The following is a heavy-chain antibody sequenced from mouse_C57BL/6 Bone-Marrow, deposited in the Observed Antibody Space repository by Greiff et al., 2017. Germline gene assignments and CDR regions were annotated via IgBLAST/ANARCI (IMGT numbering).Heavy chain of an antibody. CDR3: TVVYYDYDVFAY. D-gene: IGHD2-4*01. J-gene: IGHJ3*01. Sequence: EVKVEESGGGLVQPGGSMKLSCVASGFTFSNYWMNWVRQSPEKGLEWVAQIRLKSDNYATHYAESVKGRFTISRDDSKSSVYLQMNNLRAEDTGIYYCTVVYYDYDVFAYWGQGTLVTVSA. V-gene: IGHV6-3*01. CDR1: GFTFSNYW. CDR2: IRLKSDNYAT.